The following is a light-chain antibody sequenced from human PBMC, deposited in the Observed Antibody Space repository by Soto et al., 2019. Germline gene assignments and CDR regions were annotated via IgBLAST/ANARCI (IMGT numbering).Light chain of an antibody. V-gene: IGLV2-14*03. CDR2: EVS. J-gene: IGLJ1*01. Sequence: QSVLTQPASVSGSPGQSITVSCTGTSSDVGGYNFVSWYQQHPGKPPKLIIYEVSNRPSGVSDRFSGSKSGNTASLTISGLQAEDEADYYCSSYTSTSSYVFATGTKVPS. CDR1: SSDVGGYNF. CDR3: SSYTSTSSYV.